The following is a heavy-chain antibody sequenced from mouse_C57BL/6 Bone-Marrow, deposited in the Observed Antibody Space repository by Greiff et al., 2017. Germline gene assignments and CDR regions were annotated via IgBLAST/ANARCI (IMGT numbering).Heavy chain of an antibody. Sequence: EVQGVESGGGLVKPGGSLKLSCAASGFTFSSYAMTWVRQTPGKRLEWVATISDGGSYTYYPDNVKGRFTISRDNAKNNLYLQIGKLKSEDSAMYYCAREEGLAYWGQGTSLTVSS. J-gene: IGHJ2*02. V-gene: IGHV5-4*01. CDR1: GFTFSSYA. CDR3: AREEGLAY. CDR2: ISDGGSYT.